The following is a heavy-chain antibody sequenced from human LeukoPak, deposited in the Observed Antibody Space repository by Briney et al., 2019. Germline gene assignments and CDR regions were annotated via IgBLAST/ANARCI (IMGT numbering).Heavy chain of an antibody. CDR2: ISAYNGNT. Sequence: ASVKVSCKASGYTFTSYGISWVRQAPGQGLEWMGWISAYNGNTNYAQKLQGRVTMTTDTSTSTAYMELRSLRSDDTAVYYCARERVVAATSNWFDPWGQGTLVTVSS. CDR1: GYTFTSYG. J-gene: IGHJ5*02. CDR3: ARERVVAATSNWFDP. V-gene: IGHV1-18*01. D-gene: IGHD2-15*01.